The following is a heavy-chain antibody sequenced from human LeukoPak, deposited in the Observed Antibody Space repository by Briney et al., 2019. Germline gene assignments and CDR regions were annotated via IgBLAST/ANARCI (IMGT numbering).Heavy chain of an antibody. CDR1: GFTFSSYA. J-gene: IGHJ6*03. CDR2: IYYSGST. Sequence: GSLRLSCAASGFTFSSYAMSWVRQPPGKGLEWIGSIYYSGSTYYNPSLKSRVTISVDTSKNQFSLKLSSVTAADTAVYYCARGGYYYLDVWGGGTTVTVSS. CDR3: ARGGYYYLDV. V-gene: IGHV4-39*01. D-gene: IGHD3-16*01.